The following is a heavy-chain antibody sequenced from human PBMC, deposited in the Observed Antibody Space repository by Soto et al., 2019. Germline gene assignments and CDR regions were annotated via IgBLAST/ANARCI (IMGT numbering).Heavy chain of an antibody. CDR1: GFTFSSYG. Sequence: PGGSLRLSCAASGFTFSSYGMHWVRQAPGKGLEWVAVISYDGSNKYYADSVKGRFTISRDNSKNTLYLQMNSLRAEDTAVYYCAKSGSIAARTRNWFDPWGQGTLVTVSS. CDR2: ISYDGSNK. CDR3: AKSGSIAARTRNWFDP. J-gene: IGHJ5*02. V-gene: IGHV3-30*18. D-gene: IGHD6-6*01.